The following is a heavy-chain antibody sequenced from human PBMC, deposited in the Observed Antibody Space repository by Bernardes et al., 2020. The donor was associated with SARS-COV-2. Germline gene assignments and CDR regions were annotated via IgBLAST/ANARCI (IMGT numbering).Heavy chain of an antibody. CDR3: ARFPGPDAFDI. Sequence: SVKVSCKASGGTFSSYTISWVRQAPGQGLEWMGRSIPILGIANYAQKFQGRVTITADNSTSTAYMELSSLGSEDTAVYYCARFPGPDAFDIWGQGTMVTVSS. CDR2: SIPILGIA. J-gene: IGHJ3*02. V-gene: IGHV1-69*02. CDR1: GGTFSSYT.